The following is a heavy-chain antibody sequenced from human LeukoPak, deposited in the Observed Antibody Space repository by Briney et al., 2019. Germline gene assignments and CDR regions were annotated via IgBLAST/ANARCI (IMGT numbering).Heavy chain of an antibody. Sequence: TGGSLRLSCAASGFTFSSYWMHWVRQAPGKGLVWVSRINSDGISTTYADSVKGRLTISRDNAKNSLYLQMNSLRAEDTAVYYCARKGAFVDYWGQGTLVTVSS. J-gene: IGHJ4*02. D-gene: IGHD4/OR15-4a*01. CDR2: INSDGIST. CDR1: GFTFSSYW. V-gene: IGHV3-74*01. CDR3: ARKGAFVDY.